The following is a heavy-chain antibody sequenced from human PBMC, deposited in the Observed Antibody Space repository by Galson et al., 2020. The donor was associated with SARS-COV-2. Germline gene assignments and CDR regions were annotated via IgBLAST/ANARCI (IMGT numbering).Heavy chain of an antibody. CDR1: GHSIINDYY. V-gene: IGHV4-38-2*02. CDR2: IHHSGST. CDR3: VVERVGYEFDYSYYAMDV. J-gene: IGHJ6*02. Sequence: SETLSLTCTVSGHSIINDYYWGWIRQPPGKALEWIGNIHHSGSTYYNPSLRSRVTISRDTSKNQFSLKVNSVTAADTAVYYCVVERVGYEFDYSYYAMDVWGQGTTVTVS. D-gene: IGHD5-18*01.